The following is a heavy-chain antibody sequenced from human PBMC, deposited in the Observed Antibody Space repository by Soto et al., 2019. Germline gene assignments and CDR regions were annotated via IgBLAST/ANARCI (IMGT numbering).Heavy chain of an antibody. V-gene: IGHV3-21*01. D-gene: IGHD3-22*01. J-gene: IGHJ6*02. CDR3: ARENYYDSSGPMDV. CDR1: GFTLSSYS. Sequence: EVQLVESGGGLVKPGGSLRLSCAPSGFTLSSYSMNWVGQAPGKGLEGVSSISSSSSYIYYADSVKGRFTISRDNAKNSLYLKMNSLRAEDTAVYYCARENYYDSSGPMDVWGQGTTVTVSS. CDR2: ISSSSSYI.